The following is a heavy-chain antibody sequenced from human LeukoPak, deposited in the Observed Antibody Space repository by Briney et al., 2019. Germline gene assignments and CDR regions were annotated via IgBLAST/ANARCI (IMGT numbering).Heavy chain of an antibody. V-gene: IGHV3-21*01. Sequence: GGSLRISCAASGFTFRSFSMNWVRQAPGKGLEWVSAIDSSTTRIYYANSVRGRFTISRDNAKISLDLQMNSLRAEDTAVCYCAREHYDFWSGYLTYYYYGMDVWGQGTTVTVSS. CDR1: GFTFRSFS. CDR2: IDSSTTRI. D-gene: IGHD3-3*01. J-gene: IGHJ6*02. CDR3: AREHYDFWSGYLTYYYYGMDV.